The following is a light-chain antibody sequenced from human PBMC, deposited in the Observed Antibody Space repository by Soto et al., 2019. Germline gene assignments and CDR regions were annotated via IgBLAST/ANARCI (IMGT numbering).Light chain of an antibody. V-gene: IGKV1-39*01. CDR2: GAS. CDR1: QSISNH. Sequence: DIQMTQSPSSLSASVEDRVIITCRASQSISNHLNWYQQKPGKAPKLLIFGASSLQSGVPSRFSGSGSGTDFTLTISSLQPEDFATYYCQQSYSTPFTFGPGTKVDIK. J-gene: IGKJ3*01. CDR3: QQSYSTPFT.